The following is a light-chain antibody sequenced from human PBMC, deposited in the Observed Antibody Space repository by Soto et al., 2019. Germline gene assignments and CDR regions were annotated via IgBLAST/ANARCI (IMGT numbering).Light chain of an antibody. CDR1: NSDVGGFNY. V-gene: IGLV2-14*01. CDR2: EVT. CDR3: CSYTSRSTLV. Sequence: QSALTQPASVSGSPGQSITISCTGTNSDVGGFNYVSWYQQHPDKAPKLIIFEVTDRPSGVSNRSSGSKSGNTASLTISGLQSEDEAEYYCCSYTSRSTLVFGGGTKLTVL. J-gene: IGLJ2*01.